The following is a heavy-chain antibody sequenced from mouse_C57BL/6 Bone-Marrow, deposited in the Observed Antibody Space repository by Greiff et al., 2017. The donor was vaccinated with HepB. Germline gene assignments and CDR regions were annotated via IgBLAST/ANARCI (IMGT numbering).Heavy chain of an antibody. V-gene: IGHV1-12*01. J-gene: IGHJ4*01. CDR3: ARSTAWAMDY. Sequence: LQQSGAELVRPGASVKMSCKASGYTFTSYNMHWVKQTPRQGLEWIGAINPGNGDTSYNQKFKGKATLTIDKSSSTAYMQLSSLTSEDSAIYFCARSTAWAMDYWGQGTSVTVSS. D-gene: IGHD2-1*01. CDR2: INPGNGDT. CDR1: GYTFTSYN.